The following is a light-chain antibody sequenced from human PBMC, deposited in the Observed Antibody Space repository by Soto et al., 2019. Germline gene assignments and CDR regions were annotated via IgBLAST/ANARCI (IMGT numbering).Light chain of an antibody. V-gene: IGKV1-5*01. Sequence: DIQMTQSPSTLSASVGDRVTITCRASQSISSWLAWYQQKPGKAPKLLIYDASSLESGVPSRFSRSGSGTEVTLTIGSLQPDDFATYYCQQYNSYSPAFGQGTKVEIK. J-gene: IGKJ1*01. CDR3: QQYNSYSPA. CDR2: DAS. CDR1: QSISSW.